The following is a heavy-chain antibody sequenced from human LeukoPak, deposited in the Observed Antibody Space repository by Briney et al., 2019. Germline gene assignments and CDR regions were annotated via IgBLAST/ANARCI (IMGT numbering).Heavy chain of an antibody. CDR1: GGSISNYY. CDR3: ARTPYFYDSSGYSH. D-gene: IGHD3-22*01. CDR2: VYTSGST. V-gene: IGHV4-4*07. J-gene: IGHJ4*02. Sequence: KPSETLSLSCTVSGGSISNYYWSWIRQSAGKGLEWIGRVYTSGSTYCNPSLKSRVTMSGDTSKNQLSLKLSSVTAADTAVYYCARTPYFYDSSGYSHWGQGTLVTVSS.